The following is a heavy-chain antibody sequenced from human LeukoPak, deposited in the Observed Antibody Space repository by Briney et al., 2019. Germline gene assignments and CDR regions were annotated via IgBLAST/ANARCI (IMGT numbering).Heavy chain of an antibody. J-gene: IGHJ5*02. Sequence: QSGGSLILSCAASGLTVSNNFMSWVRQAPGKGLEWVSVIYSGGTTYYADSAKGRFTISRDNSKNTLFLQMNSLRAEDTAVYYCTRAVYYGSGTCFGSWGQGTLVTVSS. V-gene: IGHV3-53*01. D-gene: IGHD3-10*01. CDR1: GLTVSNNF. CDR2: IYSGGTT. CDR3: TRAVYYGSGTCFGS.